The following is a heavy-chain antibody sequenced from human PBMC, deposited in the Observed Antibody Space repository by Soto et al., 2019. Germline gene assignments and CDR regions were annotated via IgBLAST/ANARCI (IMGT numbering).Heavy chain of an antibody. V-gene: IGHV1-46*01. J-gene: IGHJ4*02. D-gene: IGHD2-21*02. CDR3: ARLAGAYCGGDCYSAY. CDR2: INPSGGST. Sequence: ASVKVSCKASGYTFTSYYMHWVRQAPGQGLEWMGIINPSGGSTSYAQKFQGRVTMTRDTSTSTVYMELSSLRSEDTAVYYCARLAGAYCGGDCYSAYWGQGTLVTVSS. CDR1: GYTFTSYY.